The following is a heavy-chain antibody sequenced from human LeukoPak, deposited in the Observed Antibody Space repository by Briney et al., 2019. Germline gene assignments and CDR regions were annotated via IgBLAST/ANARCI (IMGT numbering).Heavy chain of an antibody. V-gene: IGHV1-69*13. CDR1: GGTFSSYA. D-gene: IGHD2-8*01. CDR3: ARFIVLMVYAHHTFDP. Sequence: SVKVSCKASGGTFSSYAISWVRQAPGQGLEWMGGIIPIFGTANYAQKFQGRVTITADESTSTAYMELSSLRSEDTAVYYCARFIVLMVYAHHTFDPWGQGTLVTVSS. J-gene: IGHJ5*02. CDR2: IIPIFGTA.